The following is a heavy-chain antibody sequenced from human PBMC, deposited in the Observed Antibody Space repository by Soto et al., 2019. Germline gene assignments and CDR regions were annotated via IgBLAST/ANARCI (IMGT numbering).Heavy chain of an antibody. CDR3: ASPRRLLYYYDSSGYYFGAFDI. J-gene: IGHJ3*02. D-gene: IGHD3-22*01. CDR2: ISYDGSNK. Sequence: GGSLRLSCAASGFTFSSYAMHWVRQAPGKGLEWVAVISYDGSNKYYADSVKGRFTISRDNSKNTLYLQMNSLRAEDTAVYYCASPRRLLYYYDSSGYYFGAFDIWGQGTMVTVSS. V-gene: IGHV3-30-3*01. CDR1: GFTFSSYA.